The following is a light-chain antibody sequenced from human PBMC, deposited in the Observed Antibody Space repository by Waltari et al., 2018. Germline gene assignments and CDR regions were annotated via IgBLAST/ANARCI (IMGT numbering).Light chain of an antibody. CDR2: GKN. Sequence: SSELTQDPVVSVALGQTVRITCQGDSLRKYYVSWYQQKPGQAPVVVMYGKNSRPSGIPDRFSGSSSGNTASLTITGAQAEDEADYYCNSRDSSGNLLGVVGGGTKLTVL. CDR1: SLRKYY. V-gene: IGLV3-19*01. CDR3: NSRDSSGNLLGV. J-gene: IGLJ3*02.